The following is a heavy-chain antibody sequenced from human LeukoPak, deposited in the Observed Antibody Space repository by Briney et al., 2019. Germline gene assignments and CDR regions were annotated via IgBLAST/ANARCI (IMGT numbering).Heavy chain of an antibody. CDR3: AKDIEVNEVVVPFDY. CDR1: GFTFSSYA. CDR2: ISYDGSNK. J-gene: IGHJ4*02. D-gene: IGHD2-2*01. V-gene: IGHV3-30-3*01. Sequence: GRSLRLSCAASGFTFSSYAMRWVRQAPGKGLEWVAVISYDGSNKYYADSVKGRFTISRDNSKNTLYLQMNSLRAEDTAVYYCAKDIEVNEVVVPFDYWGQGTLVTVSS.